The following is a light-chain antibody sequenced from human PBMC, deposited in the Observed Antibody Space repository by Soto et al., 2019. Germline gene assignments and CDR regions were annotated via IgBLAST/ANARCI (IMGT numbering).Light chain of an antibody. CDR2: GAS. CDR1: QTVSRNY. V-gene: IGKV3-20*01. CDR3: QQYGSLPRT. Sequence: EIVLTQSAGTLSVSPGERATLSCRASQTVSRNYLAWYQQKPGQAPRLLIYGASSRATGIPDRFSGSGSGTDFTLTISRLEPEDFAVYYCQQYGSLPRTFGQGTKVEIK. J-gene: IGKJ1*01.